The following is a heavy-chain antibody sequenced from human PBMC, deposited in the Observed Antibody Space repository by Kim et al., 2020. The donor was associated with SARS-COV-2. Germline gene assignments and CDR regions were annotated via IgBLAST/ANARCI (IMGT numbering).Heavy chain of an antibody. J-gene: IGHJ6*02. V-gene: IGHV3-49*03. D-gene: IGHD2-21*02. Sequence: GGSLRLSCTASGFTFGDYAMSWFRQAPGKGLEWVGFIRSKAYGGTTEYAASVKGRFTISRDDSKSIAYLQMNSLKTEDTAVYYCTRDGCGGDCHRRYYYYYGMDVWGQGTTVTVSS. CDR1: GFTFGDYA. CDR2: IRSKAYGGTT. CDR3: TRDGCGGDCHRRYYYYYGMDV.